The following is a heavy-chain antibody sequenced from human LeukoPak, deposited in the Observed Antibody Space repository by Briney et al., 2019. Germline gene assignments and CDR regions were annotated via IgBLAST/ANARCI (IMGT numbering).Heavy chain of an antibody. D-gene: IGHD3-10*01. CDR1: GGSISSSSYY. CDR2: VYYSGST. V-gene: IGHV4-39*01. J-gene: IGHJ4*02. CDR3: ARLLYGSGSYSNIFDS. Sequence: PSETLSLTCTVSGGSISSSSYYWGWIRQPPGKGLEWIGNVYYSGSTYYNPSLKSRVTISVDTSKNQFSLKLSSVTAADTAVYYCARLLYGSGSYSNIFDSWGQGTLVTVSS.